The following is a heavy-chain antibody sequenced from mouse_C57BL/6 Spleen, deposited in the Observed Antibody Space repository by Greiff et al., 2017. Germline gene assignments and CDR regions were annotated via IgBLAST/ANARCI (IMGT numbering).Heavy chain of an antibody. Sequence: VQLQQPGTELVKPGASVKLSCKASGYTFTSYWMHWVKQRPGQGLEWIGNINPSNGGTNYNEKLKSKATLTVDKSSSTAYMKLSSLTSEDSEVYYCARERIYYGSSYDMDYWGQGTSVTVSS. CDR3: ARERIYYGSSYDMDY. CDR2: INPSNGGT. D-gene: IGHD1-1*01. J-gene: IGHJ4*01. V-gene: IGHV1-53*01. CDR1: GYTFTSYW.